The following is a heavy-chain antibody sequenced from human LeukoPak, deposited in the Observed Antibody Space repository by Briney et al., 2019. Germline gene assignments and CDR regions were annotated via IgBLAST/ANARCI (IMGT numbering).Heavy chain of an antibody. V-gene: IGHV5-51*01. Sequence: GASLKISCKGSGSSFTSYWIGWVRQMPGKGLEWMGIIYPGDSDTRYSPSFQGQVTISADKSISTAYLQWSSLKASDTAMYYCASTTTVTPYYYYYMDVWGKGTTVTVSS. CDR1: GSSFTSYW. CDR2: IYPGDSDT. CDR3: ASTTTVTPYYYYYMDV. J-gene: IGHJ6*03. D-gene: IGHD4-17*01.